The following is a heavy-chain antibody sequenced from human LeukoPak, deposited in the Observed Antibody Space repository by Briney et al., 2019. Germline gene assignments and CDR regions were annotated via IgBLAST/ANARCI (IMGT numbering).Heavy chain of an antibody. D-gene: IGHD2-2*01. CDR2: ISAYNGNT. J-gene: IGHJ5*02. Sequence: ASVKASCKASGYTFTSYGISWVRQAPGQGLEWMGWISAYNGNTNYAQKLQGRVTMATDTSTSTAYMELRSLRSDDTAVYYCARETRDGRGGDIVVVPAGKGWFDPWGQGTLVTVSS. V-gene: IGHV1-18*01. CDR1: GYTFTSYG. CDR3: ARETRDGRGGDIVVVPAGKGWFDP.